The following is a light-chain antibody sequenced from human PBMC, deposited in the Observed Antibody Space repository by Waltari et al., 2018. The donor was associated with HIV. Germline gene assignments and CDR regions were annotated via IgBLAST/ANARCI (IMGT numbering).Light chain of an antibody. CDR2: DDG. Sequence: SYALTQPPSVSVAPGQTASIMCGGDNIGSKTVHWYQQKPGQAPLLGVYDDGDRPSGIPERFSGSNSGNTATLTINRVAAGDEADYYCQVWDSSSDHPIYVFGPGTKVTVL. CDR1: NIGSKT. J-gene: IGLJ1*01. CDR3: QVWDSSSDHPIYV. V-gene: IGLV3-21*02.